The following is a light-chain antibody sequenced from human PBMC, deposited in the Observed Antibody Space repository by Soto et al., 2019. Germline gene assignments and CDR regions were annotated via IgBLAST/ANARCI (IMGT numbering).Light chain of an antibody. CDR3: QQYGSSPWT. CDR2: HTS. Sequence: RSSHYIITRLAWYQHRPVQAPRLLIYHTSIRAAGIPARFSGSGSGTEFTLTISSLQSEDFAVYYCQQYGSSPWTFGQGTKVDIK. CDR1: HYIITR. J-gene: IGKJ1*01. V-gene: IGKV3D-15*02.